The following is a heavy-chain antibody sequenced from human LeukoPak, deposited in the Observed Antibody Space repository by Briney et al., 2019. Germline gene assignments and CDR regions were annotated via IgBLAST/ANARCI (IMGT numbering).Heavy chain of an antibody. J-gene: IGHJ4*02. CDR3: ARARDGYTAIDY. Sequence: GGSLRLSCAASGFTVSSNYMSWVRQAPGKGLEWVSVIYSGGSTYYADSVKGRFTISRDNSKKTLYLQMHSLSAEDTAVYYCARARDGYTAIDYWGQGTLVTVSS. CDR1: GFTVSSNY. CDR2: IYSGGST. D-gene: IGHD5-24*01. V-gene: IGHV3-66*01.